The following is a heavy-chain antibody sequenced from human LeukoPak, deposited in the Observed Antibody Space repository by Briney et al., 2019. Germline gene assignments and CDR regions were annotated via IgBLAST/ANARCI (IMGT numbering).Heavy chain of an antibody. V-gene: IGHV3-11*01. CDR3: ASDIVATSGDF. J-gene: IGHJ4*02. CDR2: ITSGGRAI. Sequence: GGSLRLSCAASGFTFSDFYMSWIRQAPGKGLEWVSYITSGGRAIYYAGSVQGRFTISRDNARNSLYLQMNGLRAEDTAVYYCASDIVATSGDFWGQGTLVTVSS. CDR1: GFTFSDFY. D-gene: IGHD5-12*01.